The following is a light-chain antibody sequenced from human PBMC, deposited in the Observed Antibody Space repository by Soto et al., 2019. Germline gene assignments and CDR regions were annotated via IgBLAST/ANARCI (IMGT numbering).Light chain of an antibody. CDR1: PSVTNF. Sequence: IVLTQSPATLNSSPGDRATLSCRVTPSVTNFLAWYQQQPRQAPRLLIYGAFTRATGIPPRFSGSGSATDFTPPISSLEPEDFAVYYCQQRNIWPPVTFGQGTRLEI. J-gene: IGKJ5*01. V-gene: IGKV3-11*01. CDR2: GAF. CDR3: QQRNIWPPVT.